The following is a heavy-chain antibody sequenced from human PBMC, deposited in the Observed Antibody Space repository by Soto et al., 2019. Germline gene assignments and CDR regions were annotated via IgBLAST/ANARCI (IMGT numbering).Heavy chain of an antibody. CDR1: GFTFSSYA. J-gene: IGHJ4*02. CDR2: ISGSGGST. D-gene: IGHD5-18*01. Sequence: GGSLILSCAASGFTFSSYAMSWVRQAPGKGLEWVSGISGSGGSTYYADSVKGRFTISRDNSKNTLYLQMNSLRAEDTAVYYCAKDQYRIHLWFWSAYRGQGTFVTVSS. V-gene: IGHV3-23*01. CDR3: AKDQYRIHLWFWSAY.